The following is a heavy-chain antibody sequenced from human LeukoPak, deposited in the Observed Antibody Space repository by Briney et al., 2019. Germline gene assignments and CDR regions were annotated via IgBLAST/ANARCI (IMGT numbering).Heavy chain of an antibody. CDR3: AKGLRSARVDY. J-gene: IGHJ4*02. Sequence: GSLRLSCAASGFTVSSNYMSWVRQAPGKGLEWVSIIYSGGSTFYADSVKGRFTISRDNSKNTLYLQMNSLRAEDTAVYYCAKGLRSARVDYWGQGTLVTVSS. V-gene: IGHV3-53*05. CDR2: IYSGGST. D-gene: IGHD4-17*01. CDR1: GFTVSSNY.